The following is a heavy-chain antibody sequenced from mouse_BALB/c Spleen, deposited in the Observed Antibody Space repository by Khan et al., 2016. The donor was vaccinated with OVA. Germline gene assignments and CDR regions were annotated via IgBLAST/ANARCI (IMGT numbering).Heavy chain of an antibody. V-gene: IGHV5-6*01. CDR1: GFTFSTYG. Sequence: EVELVESGGDLVKPGGSLKLSCAASGFTFSTYGMSWVRQTPDKRLEWVATVSTGGSYTYYPDSVKGRFTISRDNAKNTLYLQMSGLKSEDTAMFYCTSHADCYDSGGFAYWGQGTLVTVSA. D-gene: IGHD1-1*01. CDR3: TSHADCYDSGGFAY. J-gene: IGHJ3*01. CDR2: VSTGGSYT.